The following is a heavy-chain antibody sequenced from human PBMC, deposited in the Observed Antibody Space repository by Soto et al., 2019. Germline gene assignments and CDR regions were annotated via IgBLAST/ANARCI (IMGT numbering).Heavy chain of an antibody. CDR3: AGDEYYSSSWYGMDV. Sequence: SETLSLTCTVSGGSISSSSYYWGWIRQPPGKGLEWIGSIYYSGSTYYNPSLKSRVTISVDTSKNQFSLKLSSVTAADTAVYYCAGDEYYSSSWYGMDVWGQGTTVTVS. CDR1: GGSISSSSYY. V-gene: IGHV4-39*02. D-gene: IGHD6-13*01. CDR2: IYYSGST. J-gene: IGHJ6*02.